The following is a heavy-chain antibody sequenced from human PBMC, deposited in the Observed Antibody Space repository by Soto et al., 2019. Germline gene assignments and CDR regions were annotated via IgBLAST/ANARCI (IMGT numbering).Heavy chain of an antibody. V-gene: IGHV2-5*02. J-gene: IGHJ4*02. D-gene: IGHD2-15*01. CDR3: AHRPSYCSGYSCYSGFDY. CDR1: GFSLSTSGVG. Sequence: QITLKESGPTLVKPTQTLTLTCTFSGFSLSTSGVGVGWIRQPPGKALEWLALIYWDDDKRYSPSLKSRLTITKDPSKTQVVLTMTNMDPVDTATYYCAHRPSYCSGYSCYSGFDYWGQGTLVTVSS. CDR2: IYWDDDK.